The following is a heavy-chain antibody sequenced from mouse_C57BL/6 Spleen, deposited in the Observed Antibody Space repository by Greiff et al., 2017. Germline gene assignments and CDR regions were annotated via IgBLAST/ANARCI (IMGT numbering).Heavy chain of an antibody. CDR3: ARGDYDRGYYAMDY. CDR2: IDPSDSYT. CDR1: GYTFTSYW. Sequence: VQLQQPGAELVRPGTSVKLSCKASGYTFTSYWLHWVKQRPGQGLEWIGVIDPSDSYTNYNQKFKGKATLTVDTSSSTAYMQLSSLTSEDSAVYYCARGDYDRGYYAMDYWGQGTSGTVSS. V-gene: IGHV1-59*01. J-gene: IGHJ4*01. D-gene: IGHD2-4*01.